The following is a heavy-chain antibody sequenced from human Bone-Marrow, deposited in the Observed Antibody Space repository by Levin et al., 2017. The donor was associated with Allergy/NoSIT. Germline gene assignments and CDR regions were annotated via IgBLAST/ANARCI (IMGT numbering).Heavy chain of an antibody. Sequence: QSGPTLVKPTKTLTVTCTFSGFSLTPVGVGVAWVRQPPGKALEWLAVIYWNEDKRYSPSLERRLTITKDTSKNQVVLSMTNMDPVDTGTYFCTHAHYDFGYAMDVWGQGTTVIVSS. D-gene: IGHD3-3*01. CDR1: GFSLTPVGVG. CDR2: IYWNEDK. J-gene: IGHJ6*02. CDR3: THAHYDFGYAMDV. V-gene: IGHV2-5*04.